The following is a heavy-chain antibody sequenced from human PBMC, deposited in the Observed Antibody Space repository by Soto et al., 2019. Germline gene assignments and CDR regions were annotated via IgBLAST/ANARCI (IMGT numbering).Heavy chain of an antibody. D-gene: IGHD3-22*01. Sequence: SETLSLTCAVYGGSSSGHSWTWIRQSPGKGLEWIGDINHSGRVNYSPSLKSRVTISLDASKNQFSLTLSAVTAADTAMYYCSTRAYDTNGYYRFDPWGQGTLVTVSS. CDR3: STRAYDTNGYYRFDP. V-gene: IGHV4-34*01. CDR1: GGSSSGHS. CDR2: INHSGRV. J-gene: IGHJ5*01.